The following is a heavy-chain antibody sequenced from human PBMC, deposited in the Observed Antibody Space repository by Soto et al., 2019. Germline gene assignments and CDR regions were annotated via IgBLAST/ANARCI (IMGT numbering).Heavy chain of an antibody. Sequence: PGGSLRLSCAASGFTFSSYDMHWVRQATGKGLEWVSAIGTAGDTYYPGSVKGRFTISRENAKNSLYLQMNSLRAEDTAVYYCARVDYSGYYLDYWGQGTLVTVSS. J-gene: IGHJ4*02. CDR2: IGTAGDT. CDR1: GFTFSSYD. CDR3: ARVDYSGYYLDY. V-gene: IGHV3-13*01. D-gene: IGHD5-12*01.